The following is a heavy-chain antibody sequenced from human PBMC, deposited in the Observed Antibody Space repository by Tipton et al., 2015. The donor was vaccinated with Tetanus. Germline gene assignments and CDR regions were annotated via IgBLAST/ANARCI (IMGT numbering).Heavy chain of an antibody. CDR2: IYPGDSES. J-gene: IGHJ3*02. CDR1: GYSFTHYW. D-gene: IGHD6-19*01. V-gene: IGHV5-51*01. Sequence: QLVQSGAEVKKPGESLKISCKGSGYSFTHYWIGWVRQMPGKGLEWMGIIYPGDSESKYSTPFQGQVTFSADKSISPAYLQWSSLNASGPGMYYCAAQGLVTRSGNSDTDAFDTWGQGALVTVSS. CDR3: AAQGLVTRSGNSDTDAFDT.